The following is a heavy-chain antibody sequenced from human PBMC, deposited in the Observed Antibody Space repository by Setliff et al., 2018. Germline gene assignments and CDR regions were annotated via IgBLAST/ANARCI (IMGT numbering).Heavy chain of an antibody. Sequence: ASVKVSCKASGYTFNIYPMHWVRQAPGQRPEWMGWINTGSGVARYSHNFQGRVTFTRDTSATTAYMDLSSLMSEDTAVYYCARTSYELCGYYGNRCNHHMDVWGKGSPVTVSS. J-gene: IGHJ6*03. CDR3: ARTSYELCGYYGNRCNHHMDV. D-gene: IGHD3-3*01. CDR2: INTGSGVA. CDR1: GYTFNIYP. V-gene: IGHV1-3*04.